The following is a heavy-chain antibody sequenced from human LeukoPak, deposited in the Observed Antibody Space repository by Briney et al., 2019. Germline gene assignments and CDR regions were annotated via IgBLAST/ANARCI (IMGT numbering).Heavy chain of an antibody. CDR1: GFTFSIYG. J-gene: IGHJ4*02. CDR2: ISSSSSYI. D-gene: IGHD3-22*01. CDR3: ARDVFTGDSSGYYSPFDY. Sequence: GGTLRLSCAASGFTFSIYGMGWVRQAPGKGLEWVSSISSSSSYIYYADSVKGRFTISRDNAKNSLYLQMNSLRAEDTAVYYCARDVFTGDSSGYYSPFDYWGQGTLVTVSS. V-gene: IGHV3-21*01.